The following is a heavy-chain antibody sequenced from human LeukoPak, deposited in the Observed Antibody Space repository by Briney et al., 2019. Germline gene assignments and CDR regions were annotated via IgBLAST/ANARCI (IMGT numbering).Heavy chain of an antibody. CDR3: ARGPLGAGDIYGMDV. D-gene: IGHD2-21*02. Sequence: SETLSLTCAVYGGSFSGYYWSWIRQPPGKGLEWIGEINHSGSTNYNPSLKSRVTISVDTSKNQFSLKLSSVTAADTAVYYCARGPLGAGDIYGMDVWGQGTTVTISS. J-gene: IGHJ6*02. V-gene: IGHV4-34*01. CDR2: INHSGST. CDR1: GGSFSGYY.